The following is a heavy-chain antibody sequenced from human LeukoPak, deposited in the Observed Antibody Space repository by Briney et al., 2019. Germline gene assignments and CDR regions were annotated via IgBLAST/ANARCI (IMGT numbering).Heavy chain of an antibody. D-gene: IGHD6-13*01. J-gene: IGHJ5*02. CDR3: ARDPGIAAAAPYNWFDP. Sequence: SETLSLTCTVSGGSLSSYYWSWIRQPAGKGLEWIWRIYTSGSTIYNPSLKSRVTMSVDTSKNQFSLKLSSVTAADTAVYYSARDPGIAAAAPYNWFDPWGQGTLVTVSS. V-gene: IGHV4-4*07. CDR1: GGSLSSYY. CDR2: IYTSGST.